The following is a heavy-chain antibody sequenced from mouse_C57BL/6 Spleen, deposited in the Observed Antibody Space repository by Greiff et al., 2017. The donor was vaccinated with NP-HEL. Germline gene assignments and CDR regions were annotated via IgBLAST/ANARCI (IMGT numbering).Heavy chain of an antibody. CDR1: GYTFTDYY. CDR3: ARRDDYDERDYAMDY. V-gene: IGHV1-19*01. D-gene: IGHD2-4*01. CDR2: INPYNGGT. Sequence: VQLQQSGPVLVKPGASVKMSCKASGYTFTDYYMNWVKQSHGKSLEWIGVINPYNGGTSYNQKFKGKATLTVDTSSSTAYMELNSLTSEDSAVYYCARRDDYDERDYAMDYWGQGTSVTVSS. J-gene: IGHJ4*01.